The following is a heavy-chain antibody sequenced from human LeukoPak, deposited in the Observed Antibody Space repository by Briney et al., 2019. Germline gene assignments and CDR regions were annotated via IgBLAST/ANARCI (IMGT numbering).Heavy chain of an antibody. CDR2: ISSSGSTI. CDR1: GFTFSDYY. Sequence: PGGSLRLSCAASGFTFSDYYMSWIRQVPGKGLEWVSYISSSGSTIYYADSVKGRFTISRDNAKNSLYLQMNSLTAEDTAVYYCATVADGWVYDGDYVFGAFDMWGQGTMVTVSS. V-gene: IGHV3-11*04. CDR3: ATVADGWVYDGDYVFGAFDM. J-gene: IGHJ3*02. D-gene: IGHD4-17*01.